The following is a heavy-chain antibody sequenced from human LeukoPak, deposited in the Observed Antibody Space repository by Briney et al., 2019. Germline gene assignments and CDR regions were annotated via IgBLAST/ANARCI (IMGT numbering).Heavy chain of an antibody. Sequence: PSETLSLTCAVYGGSFSGYYWSWIRQPPGKGLEWIGYIYYSGSTYYNPSLKSRVTISVDTSKNQFSLKLSSVTAADTAVYYCASSEMATILYAFDIWGQGTMVTVSS. D-gene: IGHD5-24*01. CDR1: GGSFSGYY. J-gene: IGHJ3*02. CDR2: IYYSGST. V-gene: IGHV4-30-4*08. CDR3: ASSEMATILYAFDI.